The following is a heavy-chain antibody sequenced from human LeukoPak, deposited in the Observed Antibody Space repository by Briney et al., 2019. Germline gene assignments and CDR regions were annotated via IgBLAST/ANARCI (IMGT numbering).Heavy chain of an antibody. CDR1: GGSISSSSYY. CDR2: IYYSGST. J-gene: IGHJ4*02. Sequence: SETLSLTCTVSGGSISSSSYYWGWIRQPPGKGLEWIGSIYYSGSTYYNPSLKSRVTISVDTSKNQFSLKLSSVTAADTAVYYCARELLPTYYYDSSGYYYFDYWGQGTLVTVSS. CDR3: ARELLPTYYYDSSGYYYFDY. D-gene: IGHD3-22*01. V-gene: IGHV4-39*07.